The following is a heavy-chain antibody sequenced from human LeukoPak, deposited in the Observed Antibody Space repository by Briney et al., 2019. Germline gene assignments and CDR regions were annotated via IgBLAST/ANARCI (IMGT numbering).Heavy chain of an antibody. CDR1: GYTFTSYG. Sequence: PVKVSCKAAGYTFTSYGISWVRQAPGQGLEWMGWISAYNGNTTYAQKLQAGATMTTDTSTRTAYMELRSLRSDDTAVYYCARVGGAYGSGSYAFDIWGQGTMATVSS. CDR2: ISAYNGNT. J-gene: IGHJ3*02. CDR3: ARVGGAYGSGSYAFDI. D-gene: IGHD3-10*01. V-gene: IGHV1-18*01.